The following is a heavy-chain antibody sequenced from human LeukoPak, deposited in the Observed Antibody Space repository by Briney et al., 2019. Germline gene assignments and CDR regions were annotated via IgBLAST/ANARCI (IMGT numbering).Heavy chain of an antibody. J-gene: IGHJ1*01. CDR1: GFVFSDYG. Sequence: GGSLRLSCAASGFVFSDYGMHWVRQAPGKGLEWVAFVRYDGSNEYYADSVKGRFTISRDNSKNTLYLQMNSLRAEDTAVYSCAKQSDSGSHSEGPKHWGLGTLVAVSA. V-gene: IGHV3-30*02. CDR3: AKQSDSGSHSEGPKH. CDR2: VRYDGSNE. D-gene: IGHD1-26*01.